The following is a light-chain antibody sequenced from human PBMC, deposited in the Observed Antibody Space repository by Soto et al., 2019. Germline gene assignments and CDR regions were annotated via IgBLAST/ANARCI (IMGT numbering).Light chain of an antibody. CDR1: QSVNSNY. V-gene: IGKV3-20*01. CDR3: QHFGGSSYT. J-gene: IGKJ2*01. CDR2: GAS. Sequence: DILLTQSPGTLSLSPGETATLSCRASQSVNSNYLAWYQQKPGQAPRLLIYGASARATGIPDRFSGSGSGTDFTLAISRLEPEDFAVYYCQHFGGSSYTFGQGTKLEIK.